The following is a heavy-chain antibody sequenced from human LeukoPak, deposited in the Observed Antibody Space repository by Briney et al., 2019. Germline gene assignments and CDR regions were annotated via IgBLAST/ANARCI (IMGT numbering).Heavy chain of an antibody. D-gene: IGHD4-23*01. Sequence: SETLSLTCSVSGGSISGWYWSWTRQPPGKGLEWFGDIYGSGSTNSNASLKSRVTISLDTSRNRISLNLTSVTATDTAVYYCARQTSLPGFAGGLGFNYWGPGTLVTASS. CDR1: GGSISGWY. CDR3: ARQTSLPGFAGGLGFNY. V-gene: IGHV4-59*08. CDR2: IYGSGST. J-gene: IGHJ4*02.